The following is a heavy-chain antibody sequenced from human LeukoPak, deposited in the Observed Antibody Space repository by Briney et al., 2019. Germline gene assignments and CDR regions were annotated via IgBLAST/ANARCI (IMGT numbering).Heavy chain of an antibody. J-gene: IGHJ3*02. V-gene: IGHV3-21*01. CDR1: GFTFSSYS. D-gene: IGHD6-13*01. CDR2: ISSSSSYI. Sequence: GGSLRLSCAASGFTFSSYSMNWVRQAPGKGLEWVSSISSSSSYIYYADSVKGRFTISRDNAKNSLYLQMNILRAEDTAVYYCARXXAAAGNDAFDIWGQGTMVTVSS. CDR3: ARXXAAAGNDAFDI.